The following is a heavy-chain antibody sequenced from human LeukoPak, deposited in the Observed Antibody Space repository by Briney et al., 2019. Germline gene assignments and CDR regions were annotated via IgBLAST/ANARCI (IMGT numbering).Heavy chain of an antibody. J-gene: IGHJ4*02. D-gene: IGHD2-21*01. Sequence: ASVKVSCKTSGYTFTGYYMHWVRQAPGQGLEWMGWINPNSGDTNYAQKFQGRVTMTRDTFISTAYMELSRLRSDDMAVYYCARNWGGSNYYYFDQWGQGTLVTVSS. V-gene: IGHV1-2*02. CDR3: ARNWGGSNYYYFDQ. CDR1: GYTFTGYY. CDR2: INPNSGDT.